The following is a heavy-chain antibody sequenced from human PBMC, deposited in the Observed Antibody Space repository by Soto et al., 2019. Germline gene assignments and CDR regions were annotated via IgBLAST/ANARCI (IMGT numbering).Heavy chain of an antibody. Sequence: EVQLVESGGGLVKPGGSLRLSCAASGFTFSNAWMSWVRQAPGKGLEWVGRIKSKTDGGTTDYAAPVKGRFTISRDDSKYTLDLQMNSLKTEDPAVYYCTTHEIASFGVVESDPDYCYYMDVWCKGTTVTVSS. CDR1: GFTFSNAW. V-gene: IGHV3-15*01. J-gene: IGHJ6*03. D-gene: IGHD3-3*01. CDR2: IKSKTDGGTT. CDR3: TTHEIASFGVVESDPDYCYYMDV.